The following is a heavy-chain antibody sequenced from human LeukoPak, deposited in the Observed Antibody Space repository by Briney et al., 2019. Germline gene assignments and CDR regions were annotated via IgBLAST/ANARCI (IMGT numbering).Heavy chain of an antibody. CDR1: GFTFSNAW. CDR2: IKQDGSET. V-gene: IGHV3-7*03. Sequence: GGSLRLSCAASGFTFSNAWMSWVRQAPGKGLEWVANIKQDGSETYYVDSVRGRFTFSRDNAENSVYLQMNSLRAEDTAVYYCAREPAATWGRRFWFDPWGQGTLVTVSS. D-gene: IGHD2-2*01. CDR3: AREPAATWGRRFWFDP. J-gene: IGHJ5*02.